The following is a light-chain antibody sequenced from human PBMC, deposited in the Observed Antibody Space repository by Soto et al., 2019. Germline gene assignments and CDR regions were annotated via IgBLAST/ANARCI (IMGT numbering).Light chain of an antibody. CDR1: QSVNIY. J-gene: IGKJ5*01. V-gene: IGKV3D-15*01. CDR3: QQYHNWPPIT. CDR2: GAS. Sequence: EIVMTQSPATLSVSPGERATLSCRASQSVNIYLAWYQQKPGQAPRLLIFGASYRATGIPARFSGSGSGTEFNLTISSLQSEDFAVYFCQQYHNWPPITFGQGTRLEIK.